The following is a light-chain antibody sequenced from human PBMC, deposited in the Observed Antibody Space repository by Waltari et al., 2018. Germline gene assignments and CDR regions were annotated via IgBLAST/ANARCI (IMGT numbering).Light chain of an antibody. CDR2: EVS. V-gene: IGLV2-14*01. CDR1: SRDVGGNNY. J-gene: IGLJ2*01. Sequence: QSALTQPASVSGSPGQSITISCTGTSRDVGGNNYVSWYQQHPDKAPKLMIYEVSNRPSGASNRFSGSKSGNTASLTISGLQAEDEADYYCSSYTSSSTLVVFGGGTKLTVL. CDR3: SSYTSSSTLVV.